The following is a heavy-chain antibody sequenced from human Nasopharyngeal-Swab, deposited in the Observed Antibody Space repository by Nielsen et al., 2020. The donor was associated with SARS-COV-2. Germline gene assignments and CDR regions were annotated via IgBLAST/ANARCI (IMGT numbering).Heavy chain of an antibody. J-gene: IGHJ3*02. CDR1: GFTFSSYW. D-gene: IGHD5-18*01. V-gene: IGHV3-7*01. CDR3: ARDRGYSYGPDAFDI. CDR2: IKQDGSEK. Sequence: GESLKISCAASGFTFSSYWMSWVRQAPGKGLEWVANIKQDGSEKYYVDSVKGRFAISRDKAENSLYLQMNSLRAEDTAVYYCARDRGYSYGPDAFDIWGQGTMVTVSS.